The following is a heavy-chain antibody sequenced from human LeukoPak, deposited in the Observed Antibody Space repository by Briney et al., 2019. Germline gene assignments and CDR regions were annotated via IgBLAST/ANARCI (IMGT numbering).Heavy chain of an antibody. CDR3: AKDMYDSSGYPHYFDY. D-gene: IGHD3-22*01. CDR1: GFTFDDYA. J-gene: IGHJ4*02. Sequence: GRSLRLSCAASGFTFDDYAMHWVRRAPGKGLEWASGISGNSGSIGYADSVKGRFTISRDNAKNSLYLQMNSLRAEDTALYYCAKDMYDSSGYPHYFDYWGQGTLVTVSS. V-gene: IGHV3-9*01. CDR2: ISGNSGSI.